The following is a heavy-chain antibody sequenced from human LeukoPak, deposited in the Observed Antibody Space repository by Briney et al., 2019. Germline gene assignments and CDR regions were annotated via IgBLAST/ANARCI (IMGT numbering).Heavy chain of an antibody. CDR2: ISDSGAM. V-gene: IGHV3-69-1*01. CDR3: ARDGGYRGYDADC. D-gene: IGHD5-12*01. Sequence: GGSLRLSCAASGFIFTNYFMSWVRQAPGKGLEWVSYISDSGAMYYADSVRGRLTISRENAQNSLFLQMNSLRAEDTAVYYCARDGGYRGYDADCWGQGTLVTVSS. CDR1: GFIFTNYF. J-gene: IGHJ4*02.